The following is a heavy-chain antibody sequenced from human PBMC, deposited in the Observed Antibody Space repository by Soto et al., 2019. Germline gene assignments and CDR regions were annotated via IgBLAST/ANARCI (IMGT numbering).Heavy chain of an antibody. V-gene: IGHV3-74*01. J-gene: IGHJ3*02. CDR2: INSDGSST. CDR1: GFTFSSYW. CDR3: ASVPSVRCISISCYVGSLAFVI. D-gene: IGHD2-2*01. Sequence: PGGSLRLSCSASGFTFSSYWMHWVRQAQGKGLVWVSRINSDGSSTNYADSVKGRFTSSRDNAKNTLYLQMNSLSSEDTAVYYCASVPSVRCISISCYVGSLAFVICGPGTMFTVS.